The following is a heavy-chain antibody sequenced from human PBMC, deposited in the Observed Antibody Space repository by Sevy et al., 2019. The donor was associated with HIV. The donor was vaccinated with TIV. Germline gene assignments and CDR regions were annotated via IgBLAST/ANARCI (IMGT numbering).Heavy chain of an antibody. CDR1: GFTFSSYT. D-gene: IGHD6-25*01. Sequence: GGSLRLSCAASGFTFSSYTMNWVRQAPGKGLEWVSSITITSRYKNYADSVKGRFTISRDNANNSLYLQMNSLRGDDTAVYYCAKVTSGLDGDFDYWGQGTLVTVSS. V-gene: IGHV3-21*01. CDR3: AKVTSGLDGDFDY. J-gene: IGHJ4*02. CDR2: ITITSRYK.